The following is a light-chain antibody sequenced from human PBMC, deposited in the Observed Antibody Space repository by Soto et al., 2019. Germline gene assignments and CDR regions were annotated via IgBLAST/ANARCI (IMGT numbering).Light chain of an antibody. CDR2: GAF. Sequence: EIVLTQSPATLYLSTGERATLSCRASPSVTNFLAWYQQKPCQAPRLLIYGAFNRATGIPARFSGSGSGTDFTLTISSLEPEDSAIYYCQQRNIWPPVTFGQGTRLEIK. CDR3: QQRNIWPPVT. CDR1: PSVTNF. J-gene: IGKJ5*01. V-gene: IGKV3-11*01.